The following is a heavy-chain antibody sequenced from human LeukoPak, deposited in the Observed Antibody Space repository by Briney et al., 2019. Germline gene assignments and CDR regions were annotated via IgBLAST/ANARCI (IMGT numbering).Heavy chain of an antibody. J-gene: IGHJ4*02. V-gene: IGHV4-59*01. CDR1: GGSIVTYY. CDR3: ARERDYGDSFFDY. CDR2: IYYSGST. D-gene: IGHD4-17*01. Sequence: SETLSLTCTVSGGSIVTYYWSWIRQPPGKRLEWIGYIYYSGSTNYNPSLKSRVTISLDTSKNQFSLKLSSVTAADTALYYCARERDYGDSFFDYWGQGTLVTVSS.